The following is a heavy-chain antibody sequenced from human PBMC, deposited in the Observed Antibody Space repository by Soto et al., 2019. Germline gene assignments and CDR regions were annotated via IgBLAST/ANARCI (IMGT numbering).Heavy chain of an antibody. CDR1: GFTFSSYG. V-gene: IGHV3-33*01. CDR2: IWYDGSNK. CDR3: ARAGYSSSWPNYYYYYMDV. Sequence: GSLRLSCAASGFTFSSYGRHWVRQAPGKGLEWVAVIWYDGSNKYYADSVKGRFTISRDNSKNTLYLQMNSLRAEDTAVYYYARAGYSSSWPNYYYYYMDVWGKGTTVTVSS. D-gene: IGHD6-13*01. J-gene: IGHJ6*03.